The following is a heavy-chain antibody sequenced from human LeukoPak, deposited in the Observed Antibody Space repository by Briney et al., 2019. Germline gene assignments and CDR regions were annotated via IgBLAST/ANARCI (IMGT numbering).Heavy chain of an antibody. CDR1: GGTFSSYA. CDR2: IIPIFGTA. Sequence: GASVKVSCKASGGTFSSYAISWVRQAHGQGLEWMGGIIPIFGTANYAQKFQGRVTIPTDESTSTAYMELSSLRSEDTAVYYCARGGYSGYDQFDYWGQGTLVTVSS. CDR3: ARGGYSGYDQFDY. J-gene: IGHJ4*02. V-gene: IGHV1-69*05. D-gene: IGHD5-12*01.